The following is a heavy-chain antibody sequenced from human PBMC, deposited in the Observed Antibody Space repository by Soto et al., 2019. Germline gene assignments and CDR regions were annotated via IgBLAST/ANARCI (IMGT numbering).Heavy chain of an antibody. CDR3: ARMSGTYYVPDY. V-gene: IGHV4-31*03. D-gene: IGHD1-26*01. J-gene: IGHJ4*02. CDR2: IYHSGST. CDR1: NGSITSGGYY. Sequence: QVQLQESGPRLVEASQTLSLTCTVSNGSITSGGYYWSWIRQPPGKRLEWIGYIYHSGSTFYSPSPRSRLTMSVDTSKNQFSLTLSSVTAADTAVYHCARMSGTYYVPDYWGQGTPVTVSS.